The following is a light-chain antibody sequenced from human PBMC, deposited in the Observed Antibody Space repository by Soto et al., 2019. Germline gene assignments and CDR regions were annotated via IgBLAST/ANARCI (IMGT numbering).Light chain of an antibody. V-gene: IGKV1-5*01. CDR3: QQYDKYST. Sequence: IQMTQSPSTLSASVGVTVTITCRASQTISVSLAWYQQKPGKAPNLLIYDASTLQGGVPSRFSGSGSGTEFTLTVTSLQPEDFATYFCQQYDKYSTFGHGTKVE. CDR2: DAS. CDR1: QTISVS. J-gene: IGKJ1*01.